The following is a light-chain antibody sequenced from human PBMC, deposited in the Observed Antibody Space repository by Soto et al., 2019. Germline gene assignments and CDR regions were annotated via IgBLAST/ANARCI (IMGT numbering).Light chain of an antibody. V-gene: IGKV3-20*01. CDR3: QQYGSSPRT. CDR2: DVS. J-gene: IGKJ1*01. Sequence: DIVMTQSPATLSVSPGERATLSCRAGQGVTTNFAWYQQKSGQSPRLLIYDVSIRATGVPARFSATGSETDFTLTISRLEPEDFAVYYCQQYGSSPRTFGQGTKVDIK. CDR1: QGVTTN.